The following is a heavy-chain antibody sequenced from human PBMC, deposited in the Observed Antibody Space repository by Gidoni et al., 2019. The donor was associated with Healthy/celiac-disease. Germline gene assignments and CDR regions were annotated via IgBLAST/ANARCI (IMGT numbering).Heavy chain of an antibody. CDR1: GFPFSGSA. CDR2: IRSKANSYAT. J-gene: IGHJ6*02. Sequence: EVQLVESGGGLVQPGGSLKLSCAASGFPFSGSAMHWVRQASGKGLEWVGRIRSKANSYATAYAASVKGRFTISRDDSKNTAYLQMNSLKTEDTAVYYCTRHLGYSYGHYYYYGMDVWGQGTTVTVSS. D-gene: IGHD5-18*01. V-gene: IGHV3-73*01. CDR3: TRHLGYSYGHYYYYGMDV.